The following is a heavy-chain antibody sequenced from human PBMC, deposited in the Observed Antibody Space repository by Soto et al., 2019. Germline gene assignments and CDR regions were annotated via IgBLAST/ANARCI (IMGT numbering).Heavy chain of an antibody. CDR3: ARGRYSGYDNNWFDP. CDR1: GGSISSGDYY. CDR2: IYYSGST. Sequence: SETLSLTCTVSGGSISSGDYYWSWIRQPPGKGLEWIGYIYYSGSTYYNPSLKSRVTISVDTSKNQFSLKLSSVTAADTAVYYCARGRYSGYDNNWFDPWGQGTLVTVS. J-gene: IGHJ5*02. V-gene: IGHV4-30-4*01. D-gene: IGHD5-12*01.